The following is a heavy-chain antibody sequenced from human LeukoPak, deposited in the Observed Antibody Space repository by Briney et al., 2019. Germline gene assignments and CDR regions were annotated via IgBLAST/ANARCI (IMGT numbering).Heavy chain of an antibody. CDR1: GFTFSSYE. CDR2: ISSSSSYI. Sequence: GGSLRLSCAASGFTFSSYEMNWVRQAPGKGLEWVSSISSSSSYIYYADSVKGRFTISRDNAKNSLYLQMNSLRAEDTAVYYCARDHRSKSNWFDPWGQGTLVTVSS. V-gene: IGHV3-21*01. J-gene: IGHJ5*02. CDR3: ARDHRSKSNWFDP.